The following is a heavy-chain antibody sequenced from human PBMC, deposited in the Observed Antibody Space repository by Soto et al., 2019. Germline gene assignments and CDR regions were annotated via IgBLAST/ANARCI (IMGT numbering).Heavy chain of an antibody. CDR2: ISGGGSDT. CDR3: EKDDSLEWFFPLDD. Sequence: EVHLLESGGGLVQPGGSLRLSCSASGFTFRSYAMSWVRQAPGKGLEWVSGISGGGSDTYYSDSVRGRFTISRDNSKNTLYLQMNSLRVEDSAVYFCEKDDSLEWFFPLDDWGQGTLVTVSS. D-gene: IGHD3-3*01. V-gene: IGHV3-23*01. CDR1: GFTFRSYA. J-gene: IGHJ4*02.